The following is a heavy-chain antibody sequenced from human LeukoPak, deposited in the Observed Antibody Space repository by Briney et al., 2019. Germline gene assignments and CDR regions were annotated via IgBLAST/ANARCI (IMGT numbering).Heavy chain of an antibody. CDR1: GFTSSLNY. D-gene: IGHD6-19*01. CDR3: ARAQWRTYSYYYMDV. V-gene: IGHV3-53*01. CDR2: VYSGGST. J-gene: IGHJ6*03. Sequence: GSLRLSCAASGFTSSLNYMSWVRQAPGKGLEWISVVYSGGSTYYADSVKGRFTISRDGSKNTLYLQMNSLRAEDTAIYYCARAQWRTYSYYYMDVWGKGTTVTVSS.